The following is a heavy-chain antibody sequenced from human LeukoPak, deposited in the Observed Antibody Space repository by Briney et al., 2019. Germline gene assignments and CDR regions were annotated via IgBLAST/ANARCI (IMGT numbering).Heavy chain of an antibody. CDR2: ISGSGGST. D-gene: IGHD6-13*01. CDR3: AKGEAAGDFDY. Sequence: GGSLRLSCAASGFTFSSYAMSWVRQAPGKGLEWVSDISGSGGSTYYADSVKGRFTISRDNSKNTLYLQMNSLRDEDTAVYYCAKGEAAGDFDYWGQGTLVTVSS. J-gene: IGHJ4*02. CDR1: GFTFSSYA. V-gene: IGHV3-23*01.